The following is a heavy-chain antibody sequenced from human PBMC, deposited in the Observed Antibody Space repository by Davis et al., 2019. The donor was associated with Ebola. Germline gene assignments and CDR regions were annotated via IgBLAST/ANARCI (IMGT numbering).Heavy chain of an antibody. V-gene: IGHV3-33*01. CDR3: ARVKPIYGSGSYHYYGMDV. D-gene: IGHD3-10*01. CDR2: IWYEGSNK. J-gene: IGHJ6*02. Sequence: GGSLRLSCAPSGFTFTSFCMHWVRQAPGKGLGWVAAIWYEGSNKYYADSVKGRFTISRDNSNNKMYLQIDGLRDEDTAVYYSARVKPIYGSGSYHYYGMDVWGQGTTVTVSS. CDR1: GFTFTSFC.